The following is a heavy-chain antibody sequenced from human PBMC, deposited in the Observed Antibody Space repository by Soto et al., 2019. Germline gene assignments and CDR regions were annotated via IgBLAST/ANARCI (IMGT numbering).Heavy chain of an antibody. D-gene: IGHD2-15*01. CDR1: GGSVSSGSYY. CDR3: ARGIVVTHFDS. CDR2: IYYTAGT. V-gene: IGHV4-61*01. J-gene: IGHJ4*02. Sequence: SETLSLTCTVSGGSVSSGSYYLTWIRQPPGNGLECMGYIYYTAGTNYNRSLKSRVTRSVDTSKNHFSLKMSSVHAADPAVYYCARGIVVTHFDSWGQATLVTVS.